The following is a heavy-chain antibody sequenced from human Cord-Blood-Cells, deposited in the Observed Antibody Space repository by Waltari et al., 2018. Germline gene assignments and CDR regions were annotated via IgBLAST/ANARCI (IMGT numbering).Heavy chain of an antibody. CDR3: ARPGTTGTTGFDY. CDR1: GGSISSSRYY. D-gene: IGHD1-1*01. J-gene: IGHJ4*02. CDR2: IYYSGRP. V-gene: IGHV4-39*07. Sequence: QLQLQESGPGLVKPSETLSLTCTVSGGSISSSRYYWGWIRQPPGKGLEWIGSIYYSGRPYYNPSLKSRVTISVDTSKNQFSLKLSAVTAADTAVYYCARPGTTGTTGFDYWGQGTLVTVSS.